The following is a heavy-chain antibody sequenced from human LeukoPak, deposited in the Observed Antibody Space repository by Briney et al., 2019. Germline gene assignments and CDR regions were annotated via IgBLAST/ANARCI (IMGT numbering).Heavy chain of an antibody. D-gene: IGHD2-2*01. J-gene: IGHJ4*02. CDR1: GFTFTTYW. V-gene: IGHV3-7*03. Sequence: GGSLRLPCAASGFTFTTYWMHWMRQTPGKGLEWVANMKSDGSERYSVASVKGRFTMSMDNAKNSLYLQMNSLRAEDTALYYCAKDTCSSTSCSNDYWGQGTLVTVSS. CDR3: AKDTCSSTSCSNDY. CDR2: MKSDGSER.